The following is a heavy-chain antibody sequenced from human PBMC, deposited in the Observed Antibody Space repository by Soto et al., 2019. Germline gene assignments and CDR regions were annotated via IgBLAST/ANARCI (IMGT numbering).Heavy chain of an antibody. Sequence: SETLSLTCTVSGGSISSYYWSWIRQPPGKGLEWIGYIYYSGSTNYNPSLQSRVTISVDTSKNQFSLKLSSVTAVDTAVYYCASIRYSDWLTLDVWGKGTTVTVSS. CDR1: GGSISSYY. V-gene: IGHV4-59*01. CDR2: IYYSGST. J-gene: IGHJ6*04. CDR3: ASIRYSDWLTLDV. D-gene: IGHD3-9*01.